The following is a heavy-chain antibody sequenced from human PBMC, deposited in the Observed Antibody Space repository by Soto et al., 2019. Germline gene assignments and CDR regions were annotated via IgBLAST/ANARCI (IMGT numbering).Heavy chain of an antibody. CDR3: ARDREYYYDSSGNYYYHYGMDV. J-gene: IGHJ6*02. V-gene: IGHV1-18*04. CDR1: GYTFTNYG. Sequence: QVQLVESGAEVKKPGASVKVSCKASGYTFTNYGISWVRQAPGQGLEWMGWISGYKGNTKYAQKFQGRVTMTTDTPTNTAYMDLRSLRSDDTAVYYCARDREYYYDSSGNYYYHYGMDVWGQGTTVTVS. CDR2: ISGYKGNT. D-gene: IGHD3-22*01.